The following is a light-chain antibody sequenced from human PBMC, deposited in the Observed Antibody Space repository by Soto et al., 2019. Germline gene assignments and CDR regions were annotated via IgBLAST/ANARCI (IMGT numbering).Light chain of an antibody. J-gene: IGKJ1*01. V-gene: IGKV1-5*03. CDR1: QSINNY. CDR3: QQYGNLWT. Sequence: DIQLTQAPSTLSASLGDRVTISFRASQSINNYLAWYQQKPGKAPKLLIYKASTLESGVPSTFSGSGSGTEFSLTISSLQPDDFATYYCQQYGNLWTFGQGTKVDIK. CDR2: KAS.